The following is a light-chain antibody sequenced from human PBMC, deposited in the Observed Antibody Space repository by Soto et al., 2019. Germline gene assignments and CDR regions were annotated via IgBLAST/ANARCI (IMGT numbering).Light chain of an antibody. V-gene: IGKV3-15*01. Sequence: EIVMTQSPATLSVPPGERATLSCRASQSVSTNFAWYQQRPGQAPRLLFYGASIRATAVPARFTASGSGTEFTLTISSLQSEDFAVYYCQHYGDSLSITLGPGTRPEL. J-gene: IGKJ5*01. CDR2: GAS. CDR1: QSVSTN. CDR3: QHYGDSLSIT.